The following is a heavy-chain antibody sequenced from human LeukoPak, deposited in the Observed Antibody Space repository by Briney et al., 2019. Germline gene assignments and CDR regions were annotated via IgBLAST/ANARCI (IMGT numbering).Heavy chain of an antibody. Sequence: SETLSLTCTVSGGSISSYYWSWIRQPPGKGLEWIGYIYYSGSTNYNPSLKSRVTISVDTSKNQFSLKLSSVTAADTAVYYCAREKNYYDSSGYYYVYYYYYYMDVWGKGTTVTVSS. CDR1: GGSISSYY. CDR2: IYYSGST. J-gene: IGHJ6*03. CDR3: AREKNYYDSSGYYYVYYYYYYMDV. V-gene: IGHV4-59*12. D-gene: IGHD3-22*01.